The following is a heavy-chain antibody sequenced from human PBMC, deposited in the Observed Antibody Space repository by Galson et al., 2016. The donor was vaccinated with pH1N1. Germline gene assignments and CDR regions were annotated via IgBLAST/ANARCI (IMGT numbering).Heavy chain of an antibody. CDR2: SFYSGTT. CDR3: ARERPYGVWGGYFDS. V-gene: IGHV4-61*01. Sequence: SETLSLTCNVSGGSVSSGHYYWSWIRQFPGKGLEWIGYSFYSGTTKYNPSLENRVVISLDTSKNQCTLKLTSVSAADTAVYYCARERPYGVWGGYFDSWGQGILVTVSS. J-gene: IGHJ4*02. CDR1: GGSVSSGHYY. D-gene: IGHD3-3*01.